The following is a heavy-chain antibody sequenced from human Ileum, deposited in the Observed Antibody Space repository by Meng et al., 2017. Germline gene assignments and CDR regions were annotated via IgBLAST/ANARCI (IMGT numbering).Heavy chain of an antibody. Sequence: QVQLQESGPGRVKPSETLSLTCTVSGGSISSYYWSWIRQPPGKGLEWIGYIYYSGSTNYNPSLKSRVTISVDTSKNQFSLKLSSVTAADTAVYYCARDYCSSTTCALDYWGQGTLVTVSS. V-gene: IGHV4-59*01. CDR2: IYYSGST. J-gene: IGHJ4*02. D-gene: IGHD2-2*01. CDR1: GGSISSYY. CDR3: ARDYCSSTTCALDY.